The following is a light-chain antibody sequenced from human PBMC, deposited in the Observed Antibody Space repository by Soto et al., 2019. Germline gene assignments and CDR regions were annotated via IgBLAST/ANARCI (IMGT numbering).Light chain of an antibody. V-gene: IGKV1-12*01. Sequence: DIQMTQSPSSVSASVGDRVTITCRASQGITSWLAWYQQKPGRAPKLLIYAASSLQSGVPSRFSGSGSGRDFTLTIISLQPEDFATHFCKQPSSVPPTFGGGTKVEIK. J-gene: IGKJ4*01. CDR1: QGITSW. CDR2: AAS. CDR3: KQPSSVPPT.